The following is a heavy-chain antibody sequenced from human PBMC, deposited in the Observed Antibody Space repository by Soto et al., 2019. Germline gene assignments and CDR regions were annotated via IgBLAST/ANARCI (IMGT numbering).Heavy chain of an antibody. CDR3: AKRGVDTFGLSY. Sequence: EVQLVESGGGLVQPGGSLRLSCAVSGFTFSSFWMHWVRQAPGEGLVWVSRINTDGSSTSYADSVKGRFTISRDNAKNTLYLKMNSLRVEDTAMYYCAKRGVDTFGLSYWGQGTLVTVSS. CDR1: GFTFSSFW. CDR2: INTDGSST. J-gene: IGHJ4*02. V-gene: IGHV3-74*01. D-gene: IGHD3-10*01.